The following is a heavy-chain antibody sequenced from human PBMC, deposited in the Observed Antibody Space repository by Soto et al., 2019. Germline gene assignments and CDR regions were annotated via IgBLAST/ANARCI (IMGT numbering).Heavy chain of an antibody. Sequence: SETLSLTCAVYGASLSDNYCNWLRQPPGKGLEWIGEINHSGNTNYNPSLRSRVTISIDTSKNQLSLNLRSVSAADTAVYYCARGRGALDAWGQGTPVTVSS. CDR1: GASLSDNY. J-gene: IGHJ5*02. CDR2: INHSGNT. V-gene: IGHV4-34*01. CDR3: ARGRGALDA.